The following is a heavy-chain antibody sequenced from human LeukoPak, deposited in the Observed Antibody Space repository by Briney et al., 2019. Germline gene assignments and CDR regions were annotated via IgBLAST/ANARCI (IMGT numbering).Heavy chain of an antibody. CDR2: ISGSSSSI. V-gene: IGHV3-21*01. CDR1: GFTFSNYD. CDR3: AKDGWWCKY. D-gene: IGHD2-21*01. Sequence: PGGSLRLSCAASGFTFSNYDMNWVRQAPGKGLEWVSSISGSSSSIYYADSVKGRFTISRDNAKNSLYPQMNSLRADDTAIYYCAKDGWWCKYWGQGTLVTVSS. J-gene: IGHJ4*02.